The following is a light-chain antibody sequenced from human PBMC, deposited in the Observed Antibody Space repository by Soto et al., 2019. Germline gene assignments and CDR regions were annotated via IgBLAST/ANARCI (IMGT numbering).Light chain of an antibody. J-gene: IGKJ1*01. CDR1: QGVSSRY. Sequence: EIMLTQSPDTLSLSPGERATLSCRASQGVSSRYLAWYQQKPGQAPRLLIYGASSRATGIPDRFSGSGSGIDFTLIISRLEPEDFAVYHCQQYGTSPMTFGQGTKVDIK. CDR3: QQYGTSPMT. CDR2: GAS. V-gene: IGKV3-20*01.